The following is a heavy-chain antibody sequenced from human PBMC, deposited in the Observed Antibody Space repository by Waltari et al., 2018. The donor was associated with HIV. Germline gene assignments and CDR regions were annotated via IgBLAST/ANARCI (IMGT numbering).Heavy chain of an antibody. CDR1: GFPFSSYS. Sequence: EVQLVESGGGLVKPGGSLRLSCAASGFPFSSYSTNWVRQAPGTGLEWVSSISSSSSYIYYADSVKGRFTISRDNAKNSLYLQMNSLRAEDTAVYYCAGSSSWFDYWGQGTLVTVSS. D-gene: IGHD6-13*01. V-gene: IGHV3-21*01. CDR3: AGSSSWFDY. CDR2: ISSSSSYI. J-gene: IGHJ4*02.